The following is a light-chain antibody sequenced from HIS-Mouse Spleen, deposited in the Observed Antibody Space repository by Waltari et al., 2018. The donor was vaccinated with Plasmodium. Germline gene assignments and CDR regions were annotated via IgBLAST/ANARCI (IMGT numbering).Light chain of an antibody. Sequence: QSALTQPAPVSGFPGQSLSISCTGTSSDVGSYNLVSWYQQHPGKAPKLMIYEGSKRPSGVSNRFSGSKSGNTASLTISGLQAEDEADYYCCSYAGSSTFVFGTGTKVTVL. V-gene: IGLV2-23*01. CDR3: CSYAGSSTFV. CDR2: EGS. J-gene: IGLJ1*01. CDR1: SSDVGSYNL.